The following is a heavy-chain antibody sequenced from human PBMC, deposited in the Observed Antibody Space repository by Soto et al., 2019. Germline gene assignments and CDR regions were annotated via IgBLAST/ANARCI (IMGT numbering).Heavy chain of an antibody. Sequence: LQLQESGPGLAKPSETLSLTCTVSGASIRSSSYYWGWIRQPPGKVLEWIGSIYYSGSTYYNPSIKSRVTIPVDTSKNQFSLTLSYVSAADTAVYYCATGYSGYDYWGHGTLVTVSS. CDR1: GASIRSSSYY. J-gene: IGHJ4*01. D-gene: IGHD5-12*01. CDR2: IYYSGST. V-gene: IGHV4-39*01. CDR3: ATGYSGYDY.